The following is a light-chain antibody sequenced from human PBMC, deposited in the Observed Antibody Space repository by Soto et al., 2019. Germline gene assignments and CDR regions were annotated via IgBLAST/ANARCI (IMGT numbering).Light chain of an antibody. CDR3: SSYTSISTLYV. J-gene: IGLJ1*01. Sequence: QSLLTQPACVSLSPGQSITISCTGTNSDVGGYNYVSWYQQHPGKAPELMIYEVSHRPSGVSNRFSGSKSDNTASLTISGLQAEDEADYYCSSYTSISTLYVFGTGTKVTVL. CDR2: EVS. CDR1: NSDVGGYNY. V-gene: IGLV2-14*01.